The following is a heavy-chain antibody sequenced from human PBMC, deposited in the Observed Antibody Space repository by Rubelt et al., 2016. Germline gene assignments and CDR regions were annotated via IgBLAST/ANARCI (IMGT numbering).Heavy chain of an antibody. D-gene: IGHD6-13*01. CDR2: ISGSGGGT. V-gene: IGHV3-23*04. J-gene: IGHJ4*02. CDR1: GFTFSSYS. CDR3: AKDLMLAAAPPSDY. Sequence: EVQLVESGGGLVQPGGSLRLSCAASGFTFSSYSMNWVRQAPGKGLEWVSSISGSGGGTYYADSVKGRFAISRDNSKNTLYLKMNSLRAEDTALYYCAKDLMLAAAPPSDYWGQGTLVTVSS.